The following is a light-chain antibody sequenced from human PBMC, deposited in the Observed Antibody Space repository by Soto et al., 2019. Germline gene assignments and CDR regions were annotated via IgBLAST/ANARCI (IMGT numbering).Light chain of an antibody. Sequence: QSVLTQPRSMSGSPGHSVTISCTGSSSDVGGYYYVAWYQQHPGRAPELIISEVSKRPSGVPDRFSGSKSGNTASLTISGLQAEDEADYYCCSYAGSSTGVFGGGTQLTVL. CDR2: EVS. CDR1: SSDVGGYYY. J-gene: IGLJ3*02. CDR3: CSYAGSSTGV. V-gene: IGLV2-11*01.